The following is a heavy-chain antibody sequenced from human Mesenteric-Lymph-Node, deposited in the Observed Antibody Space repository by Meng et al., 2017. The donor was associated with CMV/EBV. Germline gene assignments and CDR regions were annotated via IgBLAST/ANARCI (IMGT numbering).Heavy chain of an antibody. Sequence: FSLTSRPVGVGWIRPSPGKALEWLVLIYCDDYTRYNPSLTSRLAITKVTTNNRVVLTMADMDPVATATYYCAHRLGGYTWNDGYFDYWGQGILVTVSS. D-gene: IGHD3-22*01. CDR3: AHRLGGYTWNDGYFDY. CDR1: FSLTSRPVG. V-gene: IGHV2-5*02. CDR2: IYCDDYT. J-gene: IGHJ4*02.